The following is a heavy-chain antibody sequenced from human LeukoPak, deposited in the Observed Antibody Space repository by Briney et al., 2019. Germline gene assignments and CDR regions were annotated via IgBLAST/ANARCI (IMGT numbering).Heavy chain of an antibody. Sequence: SETLSLTCTVSGGSISSYYWSWIRQPPGKGLEWIGYIYYSGSTNYNPSLKSRVTISVDTSKNQFSLKLSSVTAADTAVYYCAKDRDRRSGGSCFDYWGQGTLVTVPS. CDR1: GGSISSYY. J-gene: IGHJ4*02. CDR3: AKDRDRRSGGSCFDY. V-gene: IGHV4-59*01. CDR2: IYYSGST. D-gene: IGHD2-15*01.